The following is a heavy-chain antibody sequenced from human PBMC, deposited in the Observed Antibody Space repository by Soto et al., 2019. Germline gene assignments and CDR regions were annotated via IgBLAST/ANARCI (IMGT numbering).Heavy chain of an antibody. V-gene: IGHV3-7*01. CDR2: INEGGSEK. CDR1: GFPFSSFW. J-gene: IGHJ4*02. CDR3: AKGGHLDY. Sequence: EVQLVESGGGLVQPGGSLRLSCEASGFPFSSFWMSWVRQAPGKGLEWVANINEGGSEKYYVDSVRGRFTISRDNTKNSLSLQMNSLRAEDTALYYCAKGGHLDYWGKGTPVTVSS.